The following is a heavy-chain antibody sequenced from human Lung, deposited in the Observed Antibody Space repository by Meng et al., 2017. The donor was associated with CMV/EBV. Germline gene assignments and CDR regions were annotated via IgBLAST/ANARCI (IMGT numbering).Heavy chain of an antibody. D-gene: IGHD2/OR15-2a*01. CDR3: ARGQVQCSTINCHDYRFSGMDV. V-gene: IGHV1-8*01. CDR1: GYTFSYYD. CDR2: MNPNRGNT. J-gene: IGHJ6*02. Sequence: ASXXVSXKASGYTFSYYDIIWVRQASGQGLEWVGWMNPNRGNTAYAQKFQGRVTMTRDTSTSIAYMELSSLRSGDTAVYYCARGQVQCSTINCHDYRFSGMDVWGQAXTVTVSS.